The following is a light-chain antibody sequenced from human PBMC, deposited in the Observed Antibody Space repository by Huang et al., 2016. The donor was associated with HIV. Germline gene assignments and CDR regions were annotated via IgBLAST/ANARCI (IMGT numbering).Light chain of an antibody. CDR2: WAS. V-gene: IGKV4-1*01. Sequence: DIVVTQSPDSLALSLGGRAAITCTASHSVLKTSNNKNCLSWYQLKPGQPPKLLIYWASTRESGVPDRFSGSGSGTHFTLTIASLQAEDVAVYYCHQYYDTPQTFGQGTKVEVK. J-gene: IGKJ1*01. CDR1: HSVLKTSNNKNC. CDR3: HQYYDTPQT.